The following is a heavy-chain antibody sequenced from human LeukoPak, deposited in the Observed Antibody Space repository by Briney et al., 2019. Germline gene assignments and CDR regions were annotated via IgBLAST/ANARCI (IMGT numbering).Heavy chain of an antibody. CDR3: VSFYETY. CDR2: INSDGSWT. D-gene: IGHD2/OR15-2a*01. Sequence: GGSLRLSCAASGSYWMHWVRQAPGKGLVWVSHINSDGSWTSYADSVKGRFTISKDNAKNTVYLQMNNLRAEDTADYYCVSFYETYWGRGTLVTVSS. V-gene: IGHV3-74*01. CDR1: GSYW. J-gene: IGHJ4*02.